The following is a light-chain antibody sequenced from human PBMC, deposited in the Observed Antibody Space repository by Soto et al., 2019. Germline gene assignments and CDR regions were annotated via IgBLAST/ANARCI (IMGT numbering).Light chain of an antibody. CDR3: HQTYDTLWT. CDR2: GAT. V-gene: IGKV1-39*01. Sequence: DIQLTQFPSFLSASVGDRVTITCRASQTVTRYLHWFQQKPGKAPKLVIFGATNLQTGVSSRFTGSGSGTDFTLPSSGLQPEDVATYYCHQTYDTLWTFGQGNKV. CDR1: QTVTRY. J-gene: IGKJ1*01.